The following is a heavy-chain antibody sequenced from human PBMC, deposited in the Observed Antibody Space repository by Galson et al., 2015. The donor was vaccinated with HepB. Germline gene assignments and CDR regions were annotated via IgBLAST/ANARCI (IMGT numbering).Heavy chain of an antibody. CDR3: TTDAGYSSSRNSYYYYGMDV. CDR2: IKSKTDGGTT. D-gene: IGHD6-13*01. V-gene: IGHV3-15*01. CDR1: GFTFSNAW. J-gene: IGHJ6*02. Sequence: SLRLSCAASGFTFSNAWMSWVRQAPGKGLEWVGRIKSKTDGGTTDYAAPVKGRFTISRDDSKNTLYLQMNSLKTEDTAVYYCTTDAGYSSSRNSYYYYGMDVWGQGTTVTVSS.